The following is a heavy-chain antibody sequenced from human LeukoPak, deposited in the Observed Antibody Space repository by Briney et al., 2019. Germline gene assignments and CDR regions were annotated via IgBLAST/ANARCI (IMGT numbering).Heavy chain of an antibody. D-gene: IGHD1-26*01. Sequence: GGSLRLSCAASGFTFSGSAMHWVRQASGKGLEWVGRIRSKANSYATAYAASVKGRFTISRDDSKSTAYLQMNSLKTEDTAVYYCTRRIGGASTRAYYGMDVWGQGTTVTVSS. CDR1: GFTFSGSA. V-gene: IGHV3-73*01. CDR3: TRRIGGASTRAYYGMDV. J-gene: IGHJ6*02. CDR2: IRSKANSYAT.